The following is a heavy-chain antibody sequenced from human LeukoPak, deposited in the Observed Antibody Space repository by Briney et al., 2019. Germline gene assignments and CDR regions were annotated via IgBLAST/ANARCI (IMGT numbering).Heavy chain of an antibody. CDR2: IYYSGST. CDR3: ARDLFLGFALDV. CDR1: GGSISSHY. D-gene: IGHD2/OR15-2a*01. J-gene: IGHJ6*04. Sequence: SETLSLTCTVSGGSISSHYWSWNRQPPGKGLEWIGYIYYSGSTNYNPSLKSRVTISVDTSKNQFSLKLSSVTAADTAVYYCARDLFLGFALDVWGKGTTVTVSS. V-gene: IGHV4-59*11.